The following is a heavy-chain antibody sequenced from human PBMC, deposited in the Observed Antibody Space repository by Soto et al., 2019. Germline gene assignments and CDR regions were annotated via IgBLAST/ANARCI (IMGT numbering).Heavy chain of an antibody. V-gene: IGHV3-23*01. CDR2: ISGSGGST. D-gene: IGHD2-15*01. Sequence: GGSLRLSCAASGFTFSSYAMSWVRQAPGKGLEWVSAISGSGGSTYYADSVKGRFTISRDNSKNTLYLQMNSLRAEDTAVYYCAKVIQYCSGGSCYQTDAFDIWGQGTMVTVSS. CDR3: AKVIQYCSGGSCYQTDAFDI. J-gene: IGHJ3*02. CDR1: GFTFSSYA.